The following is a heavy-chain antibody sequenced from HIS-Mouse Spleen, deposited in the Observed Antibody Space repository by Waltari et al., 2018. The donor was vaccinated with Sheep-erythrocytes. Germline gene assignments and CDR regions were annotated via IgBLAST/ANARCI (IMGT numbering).Heavy chain of an antibody. V-gene: IGHV3-21*01. Sequence: EVQLVESGGGLVKPGGSLRLSCAASGFTFSSYSMYWVRQAPGKGLEWVSSISSSSSYIYYADSVKGRFTISRDNAKNSLYLQMNSLRAEDTAVYYCARVASGATFDYWGQGTLVTIYS. J-gene: IGHJ4*02. D-gene: IGHD1-26*01. CDR1: GFTFSSYS. CDR2: ISSSSSYI. CDR3: ARVASGATFDY.